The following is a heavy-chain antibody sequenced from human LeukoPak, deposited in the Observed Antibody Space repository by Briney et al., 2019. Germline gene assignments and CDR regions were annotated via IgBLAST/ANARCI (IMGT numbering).Heavy chain of an antibody. CDR3: ARIGLWYAFDI. J-gene: IGHJ3*02. D-gene: IGHD5-18*01. V-gene: IGHV1-69*13. CDR1: GGTFSSYA. CDR2: IIPIFGTA. Sequence: GATVKVSCKASGGTFSSYAISWVRQAPGQGLEWMGGIIPIFGTANYAQKFQGRVTITAGESTSTAYMELSSLRSEDTAVYYCARIGLWYAFDIWGQGTMVTVSS.